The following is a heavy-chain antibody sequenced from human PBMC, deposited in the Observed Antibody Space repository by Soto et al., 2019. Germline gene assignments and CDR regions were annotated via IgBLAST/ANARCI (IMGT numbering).Heavy chain of an antibody. CDR2: IYPGDFDT. CDR1: GYIFTSYW. Sequence: GESLKISCQSSGYIFTSYWIGWVRQMPGKGLEWMGPIYPGDFDTRYIPSFQGQVTISADKSINTAYLQWSSLESEDTAVYYCSRDDSDWFFNWGRGTLVTVSS. V-gene: IGHV5-51*01. D-gene: IGHD3-9*01. J-gene: IGHJ4*02. CDR3: SRDDSDWFFN.